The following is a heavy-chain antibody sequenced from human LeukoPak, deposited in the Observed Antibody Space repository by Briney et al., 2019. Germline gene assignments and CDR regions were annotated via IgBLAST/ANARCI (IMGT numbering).Heavy chain of an antibody. D-gene: IGHD6-19*01. CDR1: GFTFSSYA. CDR3: AKDQWLVLDQ. J-gene: IGHJ4*02. V-gene: IGHV3-23*01. CDR2: ISGSGGST. Sequence: PGGSLRLSCAASGFTFSSYAMNWVRQAPGKGLEWVSAISGSGGSTYYADSVKGRFTISRDNSKNTLFLLMNSLRAEDTAVYYCAKDQWLVLDQWGQGILVTVSS.